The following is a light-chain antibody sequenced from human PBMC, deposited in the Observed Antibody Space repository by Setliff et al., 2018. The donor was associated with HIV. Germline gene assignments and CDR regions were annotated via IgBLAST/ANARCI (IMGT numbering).Light chain of an antibody. V-gene: IGLV2-14*01. CDR1: SSDVGGYNY. J-gene: IGLJ1*01. Sequence: QSVLTQPASVSGSPGQSITISCTGTSSDVGGYNYVSWYQQHPGKAPKLMIYDVSTRPSGVSNRFSGSKSGNTASLTVSGLQAEDEADYYCGSYAGSKSYVFGTGTKVTVL. CDR3: GSYAGSKSYV. CDR2: DVS.